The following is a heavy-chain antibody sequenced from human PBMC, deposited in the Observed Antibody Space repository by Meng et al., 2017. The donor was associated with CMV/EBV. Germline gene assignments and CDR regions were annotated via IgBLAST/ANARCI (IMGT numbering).Heavy chain of an antibody. CDR1: GYTFTGYY. V-gene: IGHV1-2*02. Sequence: CKASGYTFTGYYMHWVRQAPRQGLEWMGWINPNSGGTNYAQKFQGRVTMTRDTSISTAYMELSRLRSDDTAVYYCARVSSSEGGIDYWGQGTLVTVSS. CDR2: INPNSGGT. D-gene: IGHD6-6*01. CDR3: ARVSSSEGGIDY. J-gene: IGHJ4*02.